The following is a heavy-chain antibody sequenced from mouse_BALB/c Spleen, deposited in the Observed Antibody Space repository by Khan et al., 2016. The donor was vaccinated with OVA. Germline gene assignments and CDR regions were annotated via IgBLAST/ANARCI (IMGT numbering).Heavy chain of an antibody. CDR2: INPYNDGT. J-gene: IGHJ4*01. V-gene: IGHV1S136*01. CDR3: ARVGVYFDMDY. Sequence: VQLKQSGPELVKPGASVKMSCKASGYTFTSYVMHWVKQKPGQGLEWIGYINPYNDGTKYNEKFKGKATLTSDKSSSTAYMELSSLTSEDSAVYYCARVGVYFDMDYWGQGTSVTVSS. CDR1: GYTFTSYV.